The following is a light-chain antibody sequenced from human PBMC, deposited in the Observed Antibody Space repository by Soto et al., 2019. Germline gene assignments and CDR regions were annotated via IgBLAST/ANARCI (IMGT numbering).Light chain of an antibody. Sequence: DVPMTRSPSSLSPSVGARVTITCRLCQNINNYLHWYQQRPGKAPRRLIYAASAWQSGVPSRFRGSGSGTDFTLTINRLQAEDVATYYCQQSYSSPRTFGQGTRLEIK. J-gene: IGKJ5*01. CDR2: AAS. V-gene: IGKV1-39*01. CDR3: QQSYSSPRT. CDR1: QNINNY.